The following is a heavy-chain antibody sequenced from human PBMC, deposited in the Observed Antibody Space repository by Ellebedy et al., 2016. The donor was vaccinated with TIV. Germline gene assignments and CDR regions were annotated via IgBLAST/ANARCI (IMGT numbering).Heavy chain of an antibody. CDR2: IWYDGSNK. V-gene: IGHV3-33*08. D-gene: IGHD2-21*02. Sequence: GESLKISCAASGFTFTSYGMHWVRQAPGKGLEWVAVIWYDGSNKYYADSVKGRFTISRDNSRNTLYRQMNSLRAADTAVYYCARDQLRCGGDCYSVPKYYFDYWGQGTLVTVSS. J-gene: IGHJ4*02. CDR1: GFTFTSYG. CDR3: ARDQLRCGGDCYSVPKYYFDY.